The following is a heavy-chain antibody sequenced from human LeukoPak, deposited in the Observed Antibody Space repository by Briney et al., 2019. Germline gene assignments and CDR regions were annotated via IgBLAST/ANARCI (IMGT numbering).Heavy chain of an antibody. Sequence: GGSLRLSCAASGFTLNNAWMSWVRQAPGKGLEWIGRTKGKTDGETTDYAAPVKGRFTISRDDSKDTVYLQMNNLKTEDTAVYYCTTMITFGIVVVIRWGQGTLVTVSS. CDR2: TKGKTDGETT. CDR3: TTMITFGIVVVIR. J-gene: IGHJ4*02. V-gene: IGHV3-15*01. D-gene: IGHD3-16*02. CDR1: GFTLNNAW.